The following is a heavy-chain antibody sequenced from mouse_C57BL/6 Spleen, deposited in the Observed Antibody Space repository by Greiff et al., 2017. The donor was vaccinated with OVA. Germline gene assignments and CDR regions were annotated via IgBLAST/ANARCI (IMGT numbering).Heavy chain of an antibody. CDR2: INPGSGCT. CDR1: GYTFTSYW. Sequence: QVQLQQSGAELVKPGASVKLSCKASGYTFTSYWITWVKQRPGQGLEWIGYINPGSGCTNYTEKFKGKATLTVDKASSTAYMQLSSLTSEDSAVYDCARRDVCAMDDWGQGTSVTVSS. J-gene: IGHJ4*01. V-gene: IGHV1-55*01. CDR3: ARRDVCAMDD.